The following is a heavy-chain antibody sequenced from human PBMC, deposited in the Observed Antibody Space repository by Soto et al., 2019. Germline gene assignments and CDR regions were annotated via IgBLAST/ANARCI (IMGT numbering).Heavy chain of an antibody. Sequence: GSLRLSFAASGFTFSSYEMNWVRQAPGKGLEWVSYISSSGSTIYYADSVKGRFTISRDNAKNSLYLQMNSRRAEDTAVYYCARTYSGYDWAVAFDIWGQGTMVTV. CDR2: ISSSGSTI. CDR3: ARTYSGYDWAVAFDI. D-gene: IGHD5-12*01. J-gene: IGHJ3*02. CDR1: GFTFSSYE. V-gene: IGHV3-48*03.